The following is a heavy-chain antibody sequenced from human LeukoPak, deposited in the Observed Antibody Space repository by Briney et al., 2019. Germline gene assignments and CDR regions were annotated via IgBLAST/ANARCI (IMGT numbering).Heavy chain of an antibody. J-gene: IGHJ3*02. CDR1: GYTFTGYY. CDR2: MNPNSGNT. Sequence: ASVKVSCKASGYTFTGYYMHWVRQATGQGLEWMGWMNPNSGNTGYAQKFQGRVTMTRNTSISTAYMELSSLRSEDTAVYYCARVPTTGEMATIWAPDAFDIWGQGTMVTVSS. V-gene: IGHV1-8*02. CDR3: ARVPTTGEMATIWAPDAFDI. D-gene: IGHD5-24*01.